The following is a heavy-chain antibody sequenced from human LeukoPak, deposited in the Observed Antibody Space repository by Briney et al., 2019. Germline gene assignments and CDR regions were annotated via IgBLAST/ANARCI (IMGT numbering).Heavy chain of an antibody. CDR2: ISYDGSNK. CDR3: ARDRRDDPHCSSTSCPFNNWFDP. V-gene: IGHV3-30*04. J-gene: IGHJ5*02. Sequence: PGRSLTLSCAASGFTFSSYAMHWVRQAPGKGLQGVAVISYDGSNKYYADSVKGRFTISRDNSKNTLYLQMNSLRAEDTAVYYCARDRRDDPHCSSTSCPFNNWFDPWGQGTLVTVSS. CDR1: GFTFSSYA. D-gene: IGHD2-2*01.